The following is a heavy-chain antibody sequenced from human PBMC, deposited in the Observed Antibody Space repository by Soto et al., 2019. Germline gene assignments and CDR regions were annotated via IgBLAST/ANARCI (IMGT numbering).Heavy chain of an antibody. CDR1: GFTFSSYG. V-gene: IGHV3-33*01. CDR2: IWYDGSNK. Sequence: ESGGGVVQPGRSLRLSCAASGFTFSSYGMHWVRQAPGKGLEWVAVIWYDGSNKYYADSVKGRFTISRDNSKNTLYLQMNSLRAEDTDVYYCARDRCSGSYLTYWGQGTLVTVSS. CDR3: ARDRCSGSYLTY. D-gene: IGHD1-26*01. J-gene: IGHJ4*02.